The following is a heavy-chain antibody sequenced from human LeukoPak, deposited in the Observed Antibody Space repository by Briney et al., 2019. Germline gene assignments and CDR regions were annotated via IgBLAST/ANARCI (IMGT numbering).Heavy chain of an antibody. CDR1: GFTFSGYY. Sequence: GGSLRLSCATSGFTFSGYYMHWVRQAPGKGLVWLSRINTDGSNTDYADSVKGRFTISRDNSKNTLYLQMNSLRAEDTAMYYCAKVLAYGAYYYYYMDVWGKGTTVTVSS. J-gene: IGHJ6*03. CDR2: INTDGSNT. V-gene: IGHV3-74*01. CDR3: AKVLAYGAYYYYYMDV. D-gene: IGHD4/OR15-4a*01.